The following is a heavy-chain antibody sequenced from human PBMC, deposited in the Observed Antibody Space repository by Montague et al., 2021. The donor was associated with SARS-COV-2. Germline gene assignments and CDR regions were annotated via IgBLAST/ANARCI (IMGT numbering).Heavy chain of an antibody. CDR1: GDSISTSTFY. Sequence: SETLSLTCSVSGDSISTSTFYWGWIRQSPGKGLEWIGTISYNGRTFYSPSLRSRLTISVDPSENQFSLKLNSVTAADTAVYYCTRLALLVAGGIGCFDPWGQGTLVTVSS. J-gene: IGHJ5*02. CDR3: TRLALLVAGGIGCFDP. CDR2: ISYNGRT. D-gene: IGHD1-1*01. V-gene: IGHV4-39*01.